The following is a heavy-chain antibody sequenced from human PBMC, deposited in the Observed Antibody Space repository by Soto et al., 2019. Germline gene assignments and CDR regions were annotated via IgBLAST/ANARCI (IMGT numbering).Heavy chain of an antibody. V-gene: IGHV4-39*01. D-gene: IGHD3-10*01. J-gene: IGHJ5*02. CDR1: GGSISSSSYY. Sequence: PSETLSLTCTVSGGSISSSSYYWGWIRQPPGKGLEWIGSIYYSGSTYYNPSLKSRVTISVDTSKNQFSLKLSSVTAADTAVYYCARRVFSTMVRGVIMALGVWFDPWGQGTLVTVSS. CDR2: IYYSGST. CDR3: ARRVFSTMVRGVIMALGVWFDP.